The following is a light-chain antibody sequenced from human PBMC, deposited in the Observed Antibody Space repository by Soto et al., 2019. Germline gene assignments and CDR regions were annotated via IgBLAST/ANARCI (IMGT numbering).Light chain of an antibody. CDR1: QSVSSSY. Sequence: EILLTQSPVTLSLSPGEKATLSCMASQSVSSSYLSWYQQKPGQAPRLLIYGASSRATGIPDRFSGSGSGTDFTLTISSLEPEDFAVYYCQQRSNWPLITFGQGTRLEIK. J-gene: IGKJ5*01. V-gene: IGKV3D-20*02. CDR2: GAS. CDR3: QQRSNWPLIT.